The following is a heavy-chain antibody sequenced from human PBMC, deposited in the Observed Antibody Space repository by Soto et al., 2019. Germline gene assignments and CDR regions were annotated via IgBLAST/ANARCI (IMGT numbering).Heavy chain of an antibody. Sequence: QVQLVQSGPEVKKPGSSVKVSCKASGDTFNSYVITWVRQAPGQGLEWLGGIITAFGTTSYAQNFQDRLTITADEAATTDLMQLSSRTSDDTAMYYCTRSYGYTFGGSLDNWGQGTLVTVSS. CDR1: GDTFNSYV. J-gene: IGHJ4*02. CDR2: IITAFGTT. D-gene: IGHD5-18*01. CDR3: TRSYGYTFGGSLDN. V-gene: IGHV1-69*01.